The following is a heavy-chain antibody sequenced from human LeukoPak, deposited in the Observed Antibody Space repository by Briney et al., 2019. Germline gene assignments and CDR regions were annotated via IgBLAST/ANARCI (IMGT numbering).Heavy chain of an antibody. CDR1: GGSISSDSYY. V-gene: IGHV4-39*01. CDR2: IYYSGST. Sequence: SETLSLTCTVSGGSISSDSYYWGWIRQPPGKGLEWIGSIYYSGSTYYNPSLKSRVTISVDTSKNQFSLKLSSVTAADTAVYYCELGCYDRSGYYYYMDVWGKGTTVTVSS. CDR3: ELGCYDRSGYYYYMDV. D-gene: IGHD3-22*01. J-gene: IGHJ6*03.